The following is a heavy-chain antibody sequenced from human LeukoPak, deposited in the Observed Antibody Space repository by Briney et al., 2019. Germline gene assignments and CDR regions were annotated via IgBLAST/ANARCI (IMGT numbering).Heavy chain of an antibody. CDR2: IYTTGST. D-gene: IGHD6-13*01. Sequence: SETLSLTCTVSGASVGGGSYYWAWVRQPAGKGLEWIGRIYTTGSTNYNPSLQSRVTISLDTSNNHFSLNLSSVTATDTAVYFCACGVAAAGWLYFDYWGQGSLVTVSS. V-gene: IGHV4-61*02. CDR3: ACGVAAAGWLYFDY. J-gene: IGHJ4*02. CDR1: GASVGGGSYY.